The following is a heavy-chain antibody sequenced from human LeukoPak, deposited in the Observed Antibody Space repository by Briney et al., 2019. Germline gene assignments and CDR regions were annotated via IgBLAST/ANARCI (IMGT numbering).Heavy chain of an antibody. Sequence: GGSLRLSCAASGFTFSDYGMYWVRQAPGKGLEWVALIWYDGGKKYYTDSVRGRFTISRDNSKNTLYLQMDSLRAEDTAVYYCVRYCNGGSCYRAAFDVWGPGTMVTASS. CDR1: GFTFSDYG. D-gene: IGHD2-15*01. V-gene: IGHV3-33*01. CDR3: VRYCNGGSCYRAAFDV. J-gene: IGHJ3*01. CDR2: IWYDGGKK.